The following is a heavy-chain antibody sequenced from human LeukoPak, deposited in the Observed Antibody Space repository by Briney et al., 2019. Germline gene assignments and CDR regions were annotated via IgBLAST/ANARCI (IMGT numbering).Heavy chain of an antibody. J-gene: IGHJ5*02. V-gene: IGHV4-59*08. CDR1: GGSISSYY. CDR3: ARHHVRAWFDP. Sequence: SETLSLTCTVSGGSISSYYWSWIRQPPGNGLEWIGYIYYSGSTNYNPSLKSRVTISVDTSKNQFSLKLSSVTAADTAVYYCARHHVRAWFDPWGQGTLVTVSS. D-gene: IGHD4-17*01. CDR2: IYYSGST.